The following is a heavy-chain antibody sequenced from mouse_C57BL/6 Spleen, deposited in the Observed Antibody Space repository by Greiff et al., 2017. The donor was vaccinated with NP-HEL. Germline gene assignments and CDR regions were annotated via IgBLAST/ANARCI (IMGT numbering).Heavy chain of an antibody. CDR1: GYSITSGYY. Sequence: EVQLQQSGPGLVKPSQSLSLTCSVTGYSITSGYYWNWIRQFPGNKLEWMGYISYDGSNNYNPSLKNRISITRDTSKNQFFLKLNSVTTEDTATYYCARDSYYYGSSLYAMDYWGQGTSVTVSS. CDR2: ISYDGSN. J-gene: IGHJ4*01. V-gene: IGHV3-6*01. CDR3: ARDSYYYGSSLYAMDY. D-gene: IGHD1-1*01.